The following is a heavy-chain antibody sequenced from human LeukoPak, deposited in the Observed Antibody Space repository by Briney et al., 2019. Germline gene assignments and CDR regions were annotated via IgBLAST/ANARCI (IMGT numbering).Heavy chain of an antibody. V-gene: IGHV4-34*01. CDR2: INHSGST. CDR3: ARTRKVVVPAAMGSGYYYGMDV. Sequence: SETLSLTCAVYGGSFSGYYWSWIRQPPGKGLEWIGEINHSGSTNYNPSLKSRVTISVDTSKNQFPLKLSSVTAADTAVYYCARTRKVVVPAAMGSGYYYGMDVWGQGTTVTVSS. D-gene: IGHD2-2*01. CDR1: GGSFSGYY. J-gene: IGHJ6*02.